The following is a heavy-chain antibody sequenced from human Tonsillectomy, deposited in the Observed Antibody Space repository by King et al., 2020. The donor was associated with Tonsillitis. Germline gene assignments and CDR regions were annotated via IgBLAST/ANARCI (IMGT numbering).Heavy chain of an antibody. CDR2: ISSSSSYV. CDR1: GFTFSSYS. D-gene: IGHD3-22*01. Sequence: VQLVESGGGLVKPGGSLRLSCAASGFTFSSYSMNWVRQAPGKGLEWVSSISSSSSYVYYADSMKGRFTISRDNAKNSLYLQMNSLRAEDTAVYYCARGGHNYYDSSGYQYYFDYWGQGTLVTVSS. V-gene: IGHV3-21*01. CDR3: ARGGHNYYDSSGYQYYFDY. J-gene: IGHJ4*02.